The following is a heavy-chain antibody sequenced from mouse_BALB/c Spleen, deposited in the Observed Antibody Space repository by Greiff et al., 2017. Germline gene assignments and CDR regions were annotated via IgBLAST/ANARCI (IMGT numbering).Heavy chain of an antibody. CDR3: SREGYDDYRFAY. J-gene: IGHJ3*01. Sequence: QVQLKESGPGLVAPSQSLSITCTVSGFSLTGYGVNWVRQPPGKGLEWLGRIWGDGSTDYNSALKSRLSISKDNSKSQVFLKMNSLQTDDTARYYCSREGYDDYRFAYWGQGTLVTVSA. CDR2: IWGDGST. CDR1: GFSLTGYG. D-gene: IGHD2-3*01. V-gene: IGHV2-6-7*01.